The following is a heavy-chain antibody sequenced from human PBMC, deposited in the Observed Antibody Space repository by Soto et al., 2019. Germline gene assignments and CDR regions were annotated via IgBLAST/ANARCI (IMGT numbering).Heavy chain of an antibody. J-gene: IGHJ4*02. V-gene: IGHV3-74*01. CDR3: ARGGAMGVDY. CDR1: GFTFNTHW. D-gene: IGHD1-26*01. Sequence: GGSLRLSCTASGFTFNTHWMHWVRQAPGKGLVWVSRIYFDGITTNYADSVRGRLTVSRDNAKNTVYLHVNTLRDEDTAVYYCARGGAMGVDYWGQGTLVTVSS. CDR2: IYFDGITT.